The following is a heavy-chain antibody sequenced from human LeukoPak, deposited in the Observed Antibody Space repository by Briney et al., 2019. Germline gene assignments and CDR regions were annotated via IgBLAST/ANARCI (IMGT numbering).Heavy chain of an antibody. D-gene: IGHD3-10*01. V-gene: IGHV3-30*02. Sequence: LAGGSLRLSCAASGFTFSSYGMHWVRQAPGKGLEWVAFIRYDGSNKYYADSVKGRFTISRDNSKYTLYLQMNSLKTEDTAVYYCTMVVRGVIGYWGQGTLVTVSS. CDR3: TMVVRGVIGY. J-gene: IGHJ4*02. CDR2: IRYDGSNK. CDR1: GFTFSSYG.